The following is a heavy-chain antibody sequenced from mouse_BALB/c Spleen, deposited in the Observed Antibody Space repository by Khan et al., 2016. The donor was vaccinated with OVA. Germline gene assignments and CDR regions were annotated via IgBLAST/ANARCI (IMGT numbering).Heavy chain of an antibody. CDR3: ARIKKIVATYFDY. CDR1: GYTFTSYW. Sequence: VQLQQSGAELVKAGASVKMSCKASGYTFTSYWMHWAKQRLGQGLEWFAETNPTNGRTYYNEKFKSKATLTVDKSSSTAYMLLSGPTFEDSAVYYCARIKKIVATYFDYWGQGTTLTVSS. V-gene: IGHV1S81*02. J-gene: IGHJ2*01. CDR2: TNPTNGRT. D-gene: IGHD1-1*01.